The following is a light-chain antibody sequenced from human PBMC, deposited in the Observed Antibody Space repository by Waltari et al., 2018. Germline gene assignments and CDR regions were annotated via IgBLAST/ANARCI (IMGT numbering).Light chain of an antibody. Sequence: EIVLTQSPATLSLSPGERATLSCRASQSVSSYLAWYQQNPGQAPRLLIYDASNRATGIPARFSGSGSGTDFTLTISSLEPEDFAVYYCQQRSNWPPSTFGQGTKVEIK. J-gene: IGKJ1*01. CDR2: DAS. CDR3: QQRSNWPPST. V-gene: IGKV3-11*01. CDR1: QSVSSY.